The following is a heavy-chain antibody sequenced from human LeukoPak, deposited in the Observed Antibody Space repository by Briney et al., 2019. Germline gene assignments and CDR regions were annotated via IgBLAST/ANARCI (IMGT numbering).Heavy chain of an antibody. J-gene: IGHJ4*02. D-gene: IGHD6-19*01. CDR2: VSGTGTT. V-gene: IGHV4-4*07. CDR1: GDSMDSFS. CDR3: ARDATGWPFFES. Sequence: PSETLSLTCTVSGDSMDSFSWRWIRQPAGKGLEWIGRVSGTGTTNYSHALKSRVTMSLDTSKKQFSLKLTSVTAADTAVYYCARDATGWPFFESWGPGTLVTVSS.